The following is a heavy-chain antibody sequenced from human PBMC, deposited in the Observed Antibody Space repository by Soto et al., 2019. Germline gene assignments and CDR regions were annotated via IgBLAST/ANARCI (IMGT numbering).Heavy chain of an antibody. J-gene: IGHJ4*02. CDR2: ISYDGSNK. CDR1: GFTFSSYG. CDR3: AKVGFAAQVVVVPAAMHFDY. D-gene: IGHD2-2*01. Sequence: GGSLRLSCAASGFTFSSYGMHWVRQAPGKGLEWVAVISYDGSNKYYADSVKGRFTISRDNSKNTLYLQMNSLRAEDTAVYYCAKVGFAAQVVVVPAAMHFDYWGQGTLVTVSS. V-gene: IGHV3-30*18.